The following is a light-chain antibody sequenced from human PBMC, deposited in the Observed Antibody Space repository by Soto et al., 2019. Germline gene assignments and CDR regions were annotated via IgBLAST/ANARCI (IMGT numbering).Light chain of an antibody. V-gene: IGLV2-8*01. Sequence: QSALTQPPSASGSPGQTVTISCTGTSSDVGGYDYVSWYQQHPGKAPKLLIYEVSDRPSGVPDRFSGSKSGNTASLTVSGLQAEDEADYYCSSYAGSSTYVFRSGTKLTVL. CDR2: EVS. CDR3: SSYAGSSTYV. J-gene: IGLJ1*01. CDR1: SSDVGGYDY.